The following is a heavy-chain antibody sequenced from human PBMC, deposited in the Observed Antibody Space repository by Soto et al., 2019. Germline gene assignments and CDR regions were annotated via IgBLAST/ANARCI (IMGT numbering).Heavy chain of an antibody. CDR2: IYWDDDK. J-gene: IGHJ5*01. D-gene: IGHD2-15*01. Sequence: QITLKESGPTLVKPTQTLTLTCTFSGFSLSTHGVGVGWVRQPAGKALEWLALIYWDDDKRYSASLNSTLTINTANSTIQAVLTMTNMDPADTATYYCAHALLYCTGGSCSTWFDSWGQGTLVTVSS. V-gene: IGHV2-5*02. CDR1: GFSLSTHGVG. CDR3: AHALLYCTGGSCSTWFDS.